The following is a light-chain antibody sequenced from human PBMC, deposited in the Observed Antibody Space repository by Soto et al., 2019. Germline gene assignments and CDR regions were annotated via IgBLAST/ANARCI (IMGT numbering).Light chain of an antibody. CDR2: EGS. V-gene: IGLV2-23*01. CDR3: CSYPGSVV. J-gene: IGLJ2*01. Sequence: QSALTLPASVSGSPGQSITISCTGTSSDVGSYNLVSWYQQHPGKAPKLMIYEGSKRPSGVSNRFSGSKSGNTASLTISGLQAEDEADYYCCSYPGSVVFGGGTKVTVL. CDR1: SSDVGSYNL.